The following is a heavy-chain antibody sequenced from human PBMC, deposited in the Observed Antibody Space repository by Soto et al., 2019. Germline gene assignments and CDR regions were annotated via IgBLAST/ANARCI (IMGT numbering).Heavy chain of an antibody. Sequence: QVQLQESGPGLVKPSGTLSLTCAVSGGSISSSNWWSWVRQPPGKGLEWIGEIYHSGSTNYNRSLKSRVTISVDKPKNPVALQLSSVTAADTGVYYCAGTSRECCLDYWGQGTVVTVSS. D-gene: IGHD3-10*01. CDR1: GGSISSSNW. V-gene: IGHV4-4*02. CDR2: IYHSGST. CDR3: AGTSRECCLDY. J-gene: IGHJ4*02.